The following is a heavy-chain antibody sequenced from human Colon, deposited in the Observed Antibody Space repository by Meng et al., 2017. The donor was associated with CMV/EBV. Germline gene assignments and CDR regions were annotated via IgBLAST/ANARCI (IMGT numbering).Heavy chain of an antibody. CDR2: IKTKNEDET. CDR3: ARDDFTTSSYDL. V-gene: IGHV3-15*01. CDR1: GFIFSEVW. J-gene: IGHJ4*02. D-gene: IGHD3-16*01. Sequence: GGSLRLSCGASGFIFSEVWMNWVRQAPGKGLEWLGRIKTKNEDETNYIESVKGRFIISRDDARNMVFLQMNSLTGEDTALYYCARDDFTTSSYDLWGQGTLVTVSS.